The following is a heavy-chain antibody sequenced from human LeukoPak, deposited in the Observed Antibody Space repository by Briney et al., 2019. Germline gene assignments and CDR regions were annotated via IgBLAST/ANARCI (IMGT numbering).Heavy chain of an antibody. CDR2: IYYTET. CDR3: ATRKLGNDY. D-gene: IGHD7-27*01. V-gene: IGHV4-59*01. J-gene: IGHJ4*02. Sequence: SETLSLTCTVSGGSFSNYYWSWVRQSPGKGLEWIGYIYYTETSYNSSLKSRVTISADTSKNQFSLKLYSVTAADTAVYYCATRKLGNDYWGQGTLVTVSS. CDR1: GGSFSNYY.